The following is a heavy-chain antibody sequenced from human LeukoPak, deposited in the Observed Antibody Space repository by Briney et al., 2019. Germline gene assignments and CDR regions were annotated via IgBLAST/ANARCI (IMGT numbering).Heavy chain of an antibody. D-gene: IGHD5-18*01. CDR3: ARSWIHLWPVDY. V-gene: IGHV3-7*01. J-gene: IGHJ4*02. Sequence: GGSLTLSCAASGFTFSSYWMSWLRQAPGKGLEWVANIKEDGSEKYYVDSVKGRFTISRDNAKNSLYLQMNSLRAEDTAVYYCARSWIHLWPVDYWGQGNLVTVSS. CDR2: IKEDGSEK. CDR1: GFTFSSYW.